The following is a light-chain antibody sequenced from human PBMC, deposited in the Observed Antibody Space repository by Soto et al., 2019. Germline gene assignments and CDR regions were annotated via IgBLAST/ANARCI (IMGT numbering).Light chain of an antibody. J-gene: IGKJ5*01. V-gene: IGKV3-11*01. Sequence: NVLKQSPATLSLSPGERATLSCRASQSVSSYLAWYQHKPGQAPRLLIYDASNRATGIPARFSGSGSGTDFTLTISSLEPEDFAVYYCQQRCNWPPITFGQGTRLEIK. CDR1: QSVSSY. CDR3: QQRCNWPPIT. CDR2: DAS.